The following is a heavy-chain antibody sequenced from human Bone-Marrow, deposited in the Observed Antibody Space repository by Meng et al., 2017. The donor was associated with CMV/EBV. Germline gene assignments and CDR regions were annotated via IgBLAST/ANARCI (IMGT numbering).Heavy chain of an antibody. Sequence: CSVSGASMSGTDHSWAWIRHHPERGLEWIGYIHYTGSTLYNPSLRSRLTISIDTSKSQFTLNVTSVTAADTAVYYCVRELMAPAAIDFWGQGTLVTVSS. CDR1: GASMSGTDHS. D-gene: IGHD6-13*01. J-gene: IGHJ4*02. CDR2: IHYTGST. CDR3: VRELMAPAAIDF. V-gene: IGHV4-31*03.